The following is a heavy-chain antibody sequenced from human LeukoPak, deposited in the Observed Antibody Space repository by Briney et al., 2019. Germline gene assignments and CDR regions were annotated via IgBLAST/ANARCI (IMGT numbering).Heavy chain of an antibody. Sequence: PGGSLRLSCAASGFTFSSYAMNWVRQAPGKGLEWVSAISGNGGSTYYADSVKGRFTISRDNSKNTPYLQMNSLRAEDTAVYYCAKDPYDSLEYFDFWGQGTLVAVSS. CDR2: ISGNGGST. CDR3: AKDPYDSLEYFDF. V-gene: IGHV3-23*01. J-gene: IGHJ4*02. CDR1: GFTFSSYA. D-gene: IGHD3-22*01.